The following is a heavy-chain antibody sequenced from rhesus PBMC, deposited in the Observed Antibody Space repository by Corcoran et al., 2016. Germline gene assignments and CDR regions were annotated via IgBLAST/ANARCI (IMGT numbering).Heavy chain of an antibody. D-gene: IGHD2-21*01. CDR3: AKGVIEYCTGSGCYGIDY. V-gene: IGHV5-2*01. Sequence: EVQLVQSGAEVKRPGESLKISCTTSGYSFTSYWISWVRQMPGKGLEWMGAIDPSDSDTRSSPSCQRTGTISADKSISTAYLQWSSLKASDTATYYCAKGVIEYCTGSGCYGIDYWGQGVLVTVSS. CDR2: IDPSDSDT. CDR1: GYSFTSYW. J-gene: IGHJ4*01.